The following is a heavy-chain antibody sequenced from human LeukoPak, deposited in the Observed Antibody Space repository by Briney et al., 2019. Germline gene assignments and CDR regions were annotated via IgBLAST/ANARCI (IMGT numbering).Heavy chain of an antibody. D-gene: IGHD4-17*01. Sequence: KPGGSLRLSCAASGFTFSDYYMSWIRQAPGKGLEWVSYISSSGSTIYYADSVKGRFIISRDNAKNSLYLQMNSLRAEDTAVYYCARVSDGDYYYYYMDVWGKGTTVTVSS. CDR1: GFTFSDYY. CDR3: ARVSDGDYYYYYMDV. V-gene: IGHV3-11*01. J-gene: IGHJ6*03. CDR2: ISSSGSTI.